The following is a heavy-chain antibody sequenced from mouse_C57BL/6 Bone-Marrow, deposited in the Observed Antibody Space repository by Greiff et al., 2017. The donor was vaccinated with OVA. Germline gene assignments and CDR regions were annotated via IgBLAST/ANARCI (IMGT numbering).Heavy chain of an antibody. D-gene: IGHD2-3*01. J-gene: IGHJ3*01. CDR1: GFTFSSYA. CDR3: ARGGYYLFAY. V-gene: IGHV5-4*03. CDR2: ISDGGSYT. Sequence: DVMLVESGGGLVKPGGSLKLSCAASGFTFSSYAMSWVRQTPEKRLEWVATISDGGSYTYYPDNVKGRFTISRDNAKNNLYLQMSHLKSEDTAMYYCARGGYYLFAYWGQGTLVTVSA.